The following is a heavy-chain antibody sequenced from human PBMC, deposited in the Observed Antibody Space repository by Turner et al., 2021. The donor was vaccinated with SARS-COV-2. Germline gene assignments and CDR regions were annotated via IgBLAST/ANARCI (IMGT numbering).Heavy chain of an antibody. D-gene: IGHD2-15*01. CDR1: GGSISSYY. CDR2: IYDSGST. Sequence: QVQLQESGPGLVKPSEPLSLTCTVSGGSISSYYWSWIRQPPGKGLEWIGYIYDSGSTNYNPSLKSRVSISVDTSKNQFSLKLTAVTAADTAVYYCARGRGGGGSSNNWFDPWGQGTLVNVSS. CDR3: ARGRGGGGSSNNWFDP. J-gene: IGHJ5*02. V-gene: IGHV4-59*01.